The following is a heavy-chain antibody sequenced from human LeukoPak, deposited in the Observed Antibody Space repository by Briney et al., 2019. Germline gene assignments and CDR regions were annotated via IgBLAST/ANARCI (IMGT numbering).Heavy chain of an antibody. V-gene: IGHV4-4*07. J-gene: IGHJ4*02. CDR1: GGSISSYY. Sequence: SETLSLTCTVSGGSISSYYWSWIRQPAGKGLEWIGRIYNSGSTNYNPSLKSRVTMSIDTSKNQFSLKLSSVTATDTAVYYCARGGPKNILTGYPCFDYWGQGTLVTVSS. CDR3: ARGGPKNILTGYPCFDY. CDR2: IYNSGST. D-gene: IGHD3-9*01.